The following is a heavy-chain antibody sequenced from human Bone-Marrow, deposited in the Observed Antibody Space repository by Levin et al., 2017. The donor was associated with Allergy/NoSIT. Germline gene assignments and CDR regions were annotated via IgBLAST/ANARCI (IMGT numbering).Heavy chain of an antibody. J-gene: IGHJ3*02. CDR1: GFSLTRSGMT. CDR2: IYWDDEK. CDR3: ANRNQLVYHHAFHI. Sequence: SGPTLVKATETLTLTCSFSGFSLTRSGMTVGWIRQPPGKPLEWLAAIYWDDEKDFSPSLKTRLTITKDSPNNRVVLTMTNMDPVDSGTYFCANRNQLVYHHAFHIWGQGAVISVSS. V-gene: IGHV2-5*02. D-gene: IGHD2/OR15-2a*01.